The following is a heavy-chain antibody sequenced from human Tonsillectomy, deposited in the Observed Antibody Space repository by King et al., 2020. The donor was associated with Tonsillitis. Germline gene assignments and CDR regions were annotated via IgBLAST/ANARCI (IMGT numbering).Heavy chain of an antibody. J-gene: IGHJ4*02. D-gene: IGHD3-22*01. V-gene: IGHV3-30*02. CDR3: AKGSLYASSGQNTDS. CDR1: GFTFSSYG. CDR2: IRYDGSNK. Sequence: VQLVESGGGVVQPGGSLRLSCAASGFTFSSYGMHWVRQAPGKGLEWVAFIRYDGSNKYYADSVKGRFTISRDQSKNTLYLQMNSLRAEDTAVYYCAKGSLYASSGQNTDSWGQGTLVTVSS.